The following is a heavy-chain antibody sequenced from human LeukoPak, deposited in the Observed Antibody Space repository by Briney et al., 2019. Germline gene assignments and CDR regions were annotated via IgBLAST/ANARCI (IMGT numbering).Heavy chain of an antibody. CDR1: GYTFTSYG. Sequence: GASVKVSCKASGYTFTSYGISWVRQAPGQGLEWMGWINPNSGDTNYAQKFQGRVALTRDTSISTAYMELSGLKSDDTAMYSCARPRNGWHLDYWGQGTLVTVSS. D-gene: IGHD5-24*01. V-gene: IGHV1-2*02. J-gene: IGHJ4*02. CDR2: INPNSGDT. CDR3: ARPRNGWHLDY.